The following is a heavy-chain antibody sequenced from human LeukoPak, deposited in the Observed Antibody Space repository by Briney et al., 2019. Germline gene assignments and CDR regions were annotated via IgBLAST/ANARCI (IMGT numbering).Heavy chain of an antibody. CDR3: ARLGGGSKLPPWTYFDY. J-gene: IGHJ4*02. V-gene: IGHV5-51*01. CDR2: IYPGGSDT. D-gene: IGHD2-15*01. CDR1: GYSSTSYW. Sequence: GASLKISGKGSGYSSTSYWICLRRPLPGKRQGLVGIIYPGGSDTKYSPDFRGPVTISADKSFSTAYMQWSSLKASVTAMYYCARLGGGSKLPPWTYFDYRGQGTLVTVSS.